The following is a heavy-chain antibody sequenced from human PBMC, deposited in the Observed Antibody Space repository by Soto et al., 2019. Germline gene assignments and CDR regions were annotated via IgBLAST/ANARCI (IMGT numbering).Heavy chain of an antibody. V-gene: IGHV3-23*01. D-gene: IGHD1-26*01. CDR3: ANKQLRRP. J-gene: IGHJ5*02. CDR2: VSGTGSNT. Sequence: GGSLRLSCAASGFTFSTYAMYWVRQAPGKGLQWVSAVSGTGSNTYYADSVKGRFSISRDNSKNTLYLQMNSLRVEDTAVYYCANKQLRRPWGQGTLVTVSS. CDR1: GFTFSTYA.